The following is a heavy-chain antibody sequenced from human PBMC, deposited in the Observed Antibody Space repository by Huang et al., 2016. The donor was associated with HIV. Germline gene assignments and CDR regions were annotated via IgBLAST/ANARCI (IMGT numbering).Heavy chain of an antibody. CDR3: AKGGSAAAVLDF. CDR1: GFTFSGYG. CDR2: ISYDAKTK. J-gene: IGHJ4*02. Sequence: QVQLVESGGGVVQPGRSLRISCAASGFTFSGYGMHWVRQAPGEGLDGVAVISYDAKTKYYADAVKGRFSISRDNSKTTVYLQLNSLRLEDTAVYYCAKGGSAAAVLDFWGQGTLVTVSS. D-gene: IGHD6-13*01. V-gene: IGHV3-30*18.